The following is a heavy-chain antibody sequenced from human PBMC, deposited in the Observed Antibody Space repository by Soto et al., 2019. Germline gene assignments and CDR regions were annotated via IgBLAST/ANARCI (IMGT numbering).Heavy chain of an antibody. CDR3: ASLHMVRGVIGWFDP. V-gene: IGHV4-30-2*06. Sequence: QLQLQESGSGLVKPSQTLSLTCAVSGGSINSDGYSWSWIRQSPGKGLQWIGYIHHTGRTYYSPSLYDRVSISIDRSKNQFSLQLTSVTAADTAVYYCASLHMVRGVIGWFDPWGQGTLVTVSS. D-gene: IGHD3-10*01. CDR1: GGSINSDGYS. J-gene: IGHJ5*02. CDR2: IHHTGRT.